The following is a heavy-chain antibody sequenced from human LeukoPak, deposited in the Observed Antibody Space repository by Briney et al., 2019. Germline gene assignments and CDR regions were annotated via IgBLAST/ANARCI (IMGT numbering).Heavy chain of an antibody. J-gene: IGHJ6*03. Sequence: GGSLRLSCAASGFTFSSYGMSWVRQAPGKGLEGVSAISGSGGSTYYADSVKGRFTISRDNAKNSLYLQMNSLRAEDTAVYHCARPTATDYGDFLYNYYYYMDVWGKGTTVTVSS. CDR1: GFTFSSYG. CDR2: ISGSGGST. CDR3: ARPTATDYGDFLYNYYYYMDV. D-gene: IGHD4-17*01. V-gene: IGHV3-23*01.